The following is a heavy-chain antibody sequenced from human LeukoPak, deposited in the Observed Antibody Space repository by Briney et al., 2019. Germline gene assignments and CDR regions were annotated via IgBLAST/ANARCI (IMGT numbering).Heavy chain of an antibody. J-gene: IGHJ5*02. CDR3: ARGGYSYGYSSDNWFDP. Sequence: ASVKVSCKASGYTFTGCYMHWVRQAPGQGLEWMGHINPNSGGTNYAQNFQGRVTMTRDTSISTAYMELSRLRSDDTAVYYCARGGYSYGYSSDNWFDPWGQGTLVTVSS. CDR1: GYTFTGCY. CDR2: INPNSGGT. V-gene: IGHV1-2*06. D-gene: IGHD5-18*01.